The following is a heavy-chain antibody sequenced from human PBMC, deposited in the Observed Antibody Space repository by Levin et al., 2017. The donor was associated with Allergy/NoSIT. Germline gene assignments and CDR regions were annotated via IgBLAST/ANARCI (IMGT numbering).Heavy chain of an antibody. D-gene: IGHD3-9*01. Sequence: ASVKVSCKASGYTFTGYILHWVRQAPGQGLEWMGSIKPYNGDTKIAQKFQGRVTMTRDTSITTAYMDITGLTSDDTAVYFCATMTGDHDFWGQGTLVTVSS. CDR1: GYTFTGYI. J-gene: IGHJ4*02. CDR3: ATMTGDHDF. V-gene: IGHV1-2*02. CDR2: IKPYNGDT.